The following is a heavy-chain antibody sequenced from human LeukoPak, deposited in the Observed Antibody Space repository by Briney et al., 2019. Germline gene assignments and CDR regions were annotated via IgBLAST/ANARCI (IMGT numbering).Heavy chain of an antibody. V-gene: IGHV3-30-3*01. Sequence: GRSLRLSCAASGFTFSSYAMHCVRQAPGKRLEWVAVISYDGSNKYYADSVKGRFTISRDNSKNTLYLQMNSLRAEDTAVYYCASFTVAGRRGRNNWFDPWGQGTLVTVSS. CDR2: ISYDGSNK. D-gene: IGHD6-19*01. CDR1: GFTFSSYA. CDR3: ASFTVAGRRGRNNWFDP. J-gene: IGHJ5*02.